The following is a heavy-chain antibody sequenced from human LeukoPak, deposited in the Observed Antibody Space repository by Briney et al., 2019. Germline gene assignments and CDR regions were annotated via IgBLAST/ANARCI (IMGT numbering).Heavy chain of an antibody. J-gene: IGHJ4*02. CDR1: GFTFSSYA. CDR3: AKDSVDY. CDR2: ISYDGSNK. V-gene: IGHV3-30-3*01. Sequence: GRSLRLSCAASGFTFSSYAMHWVRQAPGKGLEWVAVISYDGSNKYYADSVKGRFTISRDNSKNTLYLQMNSLRAEDTAVYYCAKDSVDYWGQGTLVTVSS.